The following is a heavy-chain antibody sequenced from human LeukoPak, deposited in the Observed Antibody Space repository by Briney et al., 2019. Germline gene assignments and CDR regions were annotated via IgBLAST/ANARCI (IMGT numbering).Heavy chain of an antibody. D-gene: IGHD2-8*01. Sequence: GSLRLSCAASGFTFSSYRMSWVRQAGGKGLEWVANIKQDGSEKYDVDSVKGRFTISRDNAKNSLYLQMNSLRAEDTAVYYCARLMVYAIRRYYYYGMDVWGQGTTVTVSS. CDR2: IKQDGSEK. J-gene: IGHJ6*02. CDR3: ARLMVYAIRRYYYYGMDV. V-gene: IGHV3-7*01. CDR1: GFTFSSYR.